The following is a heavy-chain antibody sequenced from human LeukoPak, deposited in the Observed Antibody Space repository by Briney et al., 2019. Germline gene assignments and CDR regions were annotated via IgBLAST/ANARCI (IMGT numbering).Heavy chain of an antibody. CDR2: ISGSGGST. D-gene: IGHD3-10*01. CDR3: EKDLLLWFGELSYFDY. V-gene: IGHV3-23*01. J-gene: IGHJ4*02. Sequence: PGGSLRLSCAASGFTFSSYAMSWVRQAPGKGLEWVSGISGSGGSTYYADSVKGRFTISRDNSKNTLYLQMNSLRAEDTAVYYCEKDLLLWFGELSYFDYWGQGTLVTVSS. CDR1: GFTFSSYA.